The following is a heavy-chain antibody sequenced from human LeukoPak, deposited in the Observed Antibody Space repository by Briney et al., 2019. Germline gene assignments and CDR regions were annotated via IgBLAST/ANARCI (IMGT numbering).Heavy chain of an antibody. D-gene: IGHD5-12*01. V-gene: IGHV4-59*11. CDR2: IYYSVST. CDR3: ARVDSAYDKKWAYYYYSYYMDV. CDR1: GGFISIHY. Sequence: SVTLSLTCSVSGGFISIHYSSWIRHPPRKGLEWIGYIYYSVSTNYNPSLKSRITISVDTSKTQFSLKLSSVTAADTAVYYCARVDSAYDKKWAYYYYSYYMDVWGKGTTVTVSS. J-gene: IGHJ6*03.